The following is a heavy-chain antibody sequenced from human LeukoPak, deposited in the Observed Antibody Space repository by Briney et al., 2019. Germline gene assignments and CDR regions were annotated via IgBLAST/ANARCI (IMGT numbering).Heavy chain of an antibody. CDR3: ARESRRITMVRGLDMDV. V-gene: IGHV3-7*03. CDR2: IKEDGSQK. CDR1: GFTFSSYW. D-gene: IGHD3-10*01. Sequence: GGSLRLSCAASGFTFSSYWMHWVRRAPGKGLEWVANIKEDGSQKYFVDSVKGRFTMSRDNAKNSLYLQMNSLRAEATAVYYCARESRRITMVRGLDMDVWGKGTTVTVSS. J-gene: IGHJ6*04.